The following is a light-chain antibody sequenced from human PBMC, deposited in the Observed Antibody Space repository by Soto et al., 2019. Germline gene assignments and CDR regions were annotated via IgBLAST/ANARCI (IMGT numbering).Light chain of an antibody. CDR2: KAS. CDR3: QQYNSYSRT. Sequence: DIQMTQSPSTLSASVGDRVTITCRASQSISSWLAWYQQKPGKAPKLLIYKASSLESGVTSRFSGSGSGTEFTLTISGLQPDDFATYYCQQYNSYSRTFGQGTNVDIK. J-gene: IGKJ1*01. V-gene: IGKV1-5*03. CDR1: QSISSW.